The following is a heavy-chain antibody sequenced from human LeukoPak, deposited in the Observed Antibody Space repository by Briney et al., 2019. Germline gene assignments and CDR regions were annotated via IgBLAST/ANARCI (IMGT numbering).Heavy chain of an antibody. CDR1: GGSISSFY. Sequence: SETLSLTCTVSGGSISSFYWSWIRQPPGKGLEWIGYIYYTGSTNYNSSLKSRVTISVDTSKNQFSLKLSSVTAAATAVYYCARVSYNDYGRPNWFDPWGLGTLVTVSS. D-gene: IGHD4-17*01. V-gene: IGHV4-59*12. CDR3: ARVSYNDYGRPNWFDP. J-gene: IGHJ5*02. CDR2: IYYTGST.